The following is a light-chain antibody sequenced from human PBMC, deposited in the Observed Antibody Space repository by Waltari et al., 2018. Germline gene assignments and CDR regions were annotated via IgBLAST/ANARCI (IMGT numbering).Light chain of an antibody. CDR2: EDT. CDR3: CSYAGSSPHVV. CDR1: RSDVGGYNL. J-gene: IGLJ2*01. V-gene: IGLV2-23*01. Sequence: QSALTQPASVSGSPGQSITISCTGTRSDVGGYNLVSWYQQHPGKAPKLMIYEDTKRPSGVSDRFSGSKSGNTASLTISGLQAEDEADYYCCSYAGSSPHVVFGGGTKLTVL.